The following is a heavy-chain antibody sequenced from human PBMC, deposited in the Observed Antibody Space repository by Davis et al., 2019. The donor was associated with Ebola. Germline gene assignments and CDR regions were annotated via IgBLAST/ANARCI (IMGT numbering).Heavy chain of an antibody. CDR2: ISSSSSTI. J-gene: IGHJ4*02. Sequence: GESLKISCAASGFTFSNAWMSWVRQAPGKGLEWVSYISSSSSTIYYADSVKGRFTISRDNAKNSLYLQMNSLRAEDTAVYYCARARGTLFYWGQGTLVTVSS. V-gene: IGHV3-48*04. D-gene: IGHD3-10*01. CDR3: ARARGTLFY. CDR1: GFTFSNAW.